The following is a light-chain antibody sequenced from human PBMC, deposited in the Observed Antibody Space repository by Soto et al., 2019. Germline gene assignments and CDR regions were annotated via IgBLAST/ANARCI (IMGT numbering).Light chain of an antibody. CDR3: SSYTSSSTRV. CDR2: EVS. Sequence: QSALTQPASVSGSPGQSITISCTGTSSDVGAYNYVSWYQQHPDKAPKLIIYEVSNRPSGVSNRFSGSKSGNTASLTISGLQAEDEADYYCSSYTSSSTRVFGTGTKLTVL. J-gene: IGLJ1*01. V-gene: IGLV2-14*01. CDR1: SSDVGAYNY.